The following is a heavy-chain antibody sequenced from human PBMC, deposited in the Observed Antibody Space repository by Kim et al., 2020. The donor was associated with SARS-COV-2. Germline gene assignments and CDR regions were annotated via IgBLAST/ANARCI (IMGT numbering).Heavy chain of an antibody. CDR3: ARVTDYYDIGPGWFDP. V-gene: IGHV4-4*07. D-gene: IGHD3-22*01. CDR1: GGSISSYY. J-gene: IGHJ5*02. CDR2: IYTSGST. Sequence: SETLSLTCTVSGGSISSYYWSWIRQPAGKGLEWIGRIYTSGSTNYNPSLKSRVTMSVDTSKNQFSLKLSSVTAADTAVYYCARVTDYYDIGPGWFDPWGQGTLVTVSS.